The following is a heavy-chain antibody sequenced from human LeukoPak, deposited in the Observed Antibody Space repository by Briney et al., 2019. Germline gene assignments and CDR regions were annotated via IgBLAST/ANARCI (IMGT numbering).Heavy chain of an antibody. D-gene: IGHD6-19*01. CDR1: GGSISSGGYY. J-gene: IGHJ4*02. V-gene: IGHV4-31*03. CDR3: ARGSSGWYPGYYFDY. Sequence: SETLSLTCTVSGGSISSGGYYWSWIRQHPGKGLEWIGYIYYSGSTYYNPSLKSRVTISVDTSKNQFSLKLSSVTAADTAVYYCARGSSGWYPGYYFDYWGQGTLVTVSS. CDR2: IYYSGST.